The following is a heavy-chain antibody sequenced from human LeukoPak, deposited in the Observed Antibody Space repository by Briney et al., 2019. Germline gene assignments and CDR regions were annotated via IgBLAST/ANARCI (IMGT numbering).Heavy chain of an antibody. Sequence: PGGSLRLSCAASGFTFSSYSMNWVRQAPGKGLEWVGRIKSKTDGGTTDYAAPVKGRFTISRDDSKNTLYLQMNSLKTEDTAVYYCTTDHIRGDWFDPWGQGTLVTVSS. CDR1: GFTFSSYS. CDR3: TTDHIRGDWFDP. CDR2: IKSKTDGGTT. D-gene: IGHD3-10*01. V-gene: IGHV3-15*07. J-gene: IGHJ5*02.